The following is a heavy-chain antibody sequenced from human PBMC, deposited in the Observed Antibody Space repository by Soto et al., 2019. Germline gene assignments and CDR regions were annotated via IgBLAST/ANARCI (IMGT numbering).Heavy chain of an antibody. D-gene: IGHD2-2*01. CDR1: GYSFTSYW. Sequence: EVQLVQSGAEVKKPGESLKISCKGSGYSFTSYWIGWVRQMPGKGLEWMGIIYPGDSDTRYSPSFQGQVTISADKSISTAYLQWSSLKASDTAMYYCARLEKLLWDLHYYGMDVWGQGTTVTVSS. CDR3: ARLEKLLWDLHYYGMDV. J-gene: IGHJ6*02. CDR2: IYPGDSDT. V-gene: IGHV5-51*01.